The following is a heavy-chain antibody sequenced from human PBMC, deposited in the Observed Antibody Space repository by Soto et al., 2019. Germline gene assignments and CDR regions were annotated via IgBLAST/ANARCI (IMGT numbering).Heavy chain of an antibody. CDR1: GGSISGYY. D-gene: IGHD2-21*02. CDR3: ARDLWGYCGTDCYPLDV. J-gene: IGHJ6*02. CDR2: MYNTGST. V-gene: IGHV4-59*01. Sequence: TSETLSLTCTVSGGSISGYYWSWIRQPPGKGLEWIGYMYNTGSTVYNPSFKSRVTISVDTSKNPFSLKLNSVTAADTAVYYCARDLWGYCGTDCYPLDVWGQGTTVTVSS.